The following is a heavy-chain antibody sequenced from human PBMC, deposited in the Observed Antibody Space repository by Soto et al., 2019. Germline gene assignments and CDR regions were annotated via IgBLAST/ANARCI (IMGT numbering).Heavy chain of an antibody. D-gene: IGHD6-19*01. J-gene: IGHJ4*02. V-gene: IGHV3-30*18. CDR3: AKAPLGIAVAGFDY. CDR1: GFTFSSYG. Sequence: SLRLSCAASGFTFSSYGMHWVRQAPGKGLEWVAVISYDGSNKYYADSVKGRFTISRDNSKNTLYLQMNSLRAEDTAVYYCAKAPLGIAVAGFDYWGQGTLVTVSS. CDR2: ISYDGSNK.